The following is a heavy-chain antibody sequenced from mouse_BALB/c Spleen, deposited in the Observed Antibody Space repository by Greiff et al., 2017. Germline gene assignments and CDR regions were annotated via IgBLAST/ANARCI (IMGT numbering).Heavy chain of an antibody. CDR2: ISYDGSN. V-gene: IGHV3-6*02. D-gene: IGHD1-2*01. J-gene: IGHJ2*01. Sequence: EVKVEESGPGLVKPSQSLSLTCSVTGYSITSGYYWNWIRQFPGNKLEWMGYISYDGSNNYNPSLKNRISITRDTSKNQFFLKLNSVTTEDTATYYCARDFTTAYFDYWGQGTTLTVSS. CDR1: GYSITSGYY. CDR3: ARDFTTAYFDY.